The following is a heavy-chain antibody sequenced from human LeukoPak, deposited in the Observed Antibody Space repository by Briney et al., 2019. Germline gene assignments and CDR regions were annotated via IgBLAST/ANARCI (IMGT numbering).Heavy chain of an antibody. V-gene: IGHV3-7*03. Sequence: GGSLRLSCAVSGFTFSGFWMSWSRQAPGKGLEWVASINSDGSEEYYADVVKGRFTISRDNAKNSLYLQINSLRAEDTAVYYCARESGSAAGTGLDPWGQGTLVTVSS. J-gene: IGHJ5*02. D-gene: IGHD6-13*01. CDR2: INSDGSEE. CDR3: ARESGSAAGTGLDP. CDR1: GFTFSGFW.